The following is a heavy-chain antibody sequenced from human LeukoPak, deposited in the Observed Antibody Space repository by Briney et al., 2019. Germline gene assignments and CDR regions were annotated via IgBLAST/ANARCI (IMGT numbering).Heavy chain of an antibody. J-gene: IGHJ2*01. Sequence: GGSLRLSCAASGFTFSTYAMGWVRQAPGKGLEWVSTISDSGANTYYADSVRGRFTISRDNSKNTLYLQKNSLRADDTAIYYCAKSMTLQWRGFFDLWGRGTHVTVSS. CDR3: AKSMTLQWRGFFDL. CDR2: ISDSGANT. V-gene: IGHV3-23*01. D-gene: IGHD6-19*01. CDR1: GFTFSTYA.